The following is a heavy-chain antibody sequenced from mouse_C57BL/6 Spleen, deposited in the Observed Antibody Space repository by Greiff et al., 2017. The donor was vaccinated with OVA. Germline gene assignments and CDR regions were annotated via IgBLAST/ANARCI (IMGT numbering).Heavy chain of an antibody. D-gene: IGHD2-4*01. J-gene: IGHJ3*01. Sequence: ESGPGLVKPSQSLSLTCSVTGYSITSGYYWNWIRQFPGNKLEWMGYISYDGSNNYNPSLKNRISITRDTSKNQFFLKLNSVTTEDTATYYCARDGSYDYEGWFAYWGQGTLVTVSA. CDR3: ARDGSYDYEGWFAY. CDR2: ISYDGSN. CDR1: GYSITSGYY. V-gene: IGHV3-6*01.